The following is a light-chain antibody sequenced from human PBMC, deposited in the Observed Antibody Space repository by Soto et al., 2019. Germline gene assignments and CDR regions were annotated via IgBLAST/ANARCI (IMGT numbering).Light chain of an antibody. J-gene: IGLJ1*01. Sequence: QAVRTQPASVSGSPGHAVTISCTGTSSDVGGYNHVSWYQHHPGKAPKLMIYEVSNRPSGVSNRFSGSKSGNTASLTISGLQADEEADYYCNSHTSRNPRVFGTGTKVTVL. V-gene: IGLV2-14*01. CDR1: SSDVGGYNH. CDR2: EVS. CDR3: NSHTSRNPRV.